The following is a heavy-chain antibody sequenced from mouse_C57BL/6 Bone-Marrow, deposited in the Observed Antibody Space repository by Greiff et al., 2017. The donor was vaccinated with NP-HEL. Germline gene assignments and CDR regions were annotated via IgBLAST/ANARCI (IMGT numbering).Heavy chain of an antibody. CDR1: GYTFTSYW. J-gene: IGHJ4*01. D-gene: IGHD2-4*01. V-gene: IGHV1-55*01. CDR3: AIDYDHAMDY. Sequence: QVQLKQPGAELVKPGASVKMSCKASGYTFTSYWISWVKQRPGQGLEWIGDIYPGSGSTNYNEKFKSKATLTVDTSSSTAYMQLSSLTSEDSAVYYCAIDYDHAMDYWGQGTSVTVSS. CDR2: IYPGSGST.